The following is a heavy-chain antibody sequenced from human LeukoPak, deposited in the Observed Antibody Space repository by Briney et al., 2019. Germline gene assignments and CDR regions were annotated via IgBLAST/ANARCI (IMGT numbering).Heavy chain of an antibody. V-gene: IGHV3-9*03. Sequence: GGSLRLSCAASGFTFDDYATHWVRQAPGKGLEWVSGISWNSGSIGYADSVKGRFTISRDNAKNSLYLQMNSLRAEDMALYYCAKDIGRGLSGYYSYMDVWGKGTTVTVSS. CDR2: ISWNSGSI. J-gene: IGHJ6*03. CDR3: AKDIGRGLSGYYSYMDV. D-gene: IGHD3-22*01. CDR1: GFTFDDYA.